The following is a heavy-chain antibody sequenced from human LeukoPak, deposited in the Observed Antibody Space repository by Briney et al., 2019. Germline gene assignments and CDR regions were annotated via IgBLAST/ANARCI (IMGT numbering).Heavy chain of an antibody. CDR2: ISSSSSYI. J-gene: IGHJ4*02. D-gene: IGHD3-9*01. CDR1: GFTFSSYS. Sequence: GGSLRLSCAASGFTFSSYSMNWVRQAPGKGLEWVSFISSSSSYIYYADSVKGRFTISRDNARNSLYLQMNSLRAEDTAVYYCATSDILTGYYRASYDYWGQGTLVTVSS. V-gene: IGHV3-21*01. CDR3: ATSDILTGYYRASYDY.